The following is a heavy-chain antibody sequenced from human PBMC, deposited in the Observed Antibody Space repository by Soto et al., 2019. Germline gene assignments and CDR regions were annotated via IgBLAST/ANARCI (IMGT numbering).Heavy chain of an antibody. CDR1: GFTFSNYA. CDR2: ISHAGGSK. CDR3: AKRNMAARGSHWDDALDI. J-gene: IGHJ3*02. D-gene: IGHD6-25*01. V-gene: IGHV3-30*18. Sequence: QVQLVESGGGVVQPGRSLTLSCADSGFTFSNYAMHCVRQTGEGLEWVAVISHAGGSKTYAGSVKGRFTISRDSSKYTLFMHMDSLRCEETAVYYCAKRNMAARGSHWDDALDIWGQGTVVTVSS.